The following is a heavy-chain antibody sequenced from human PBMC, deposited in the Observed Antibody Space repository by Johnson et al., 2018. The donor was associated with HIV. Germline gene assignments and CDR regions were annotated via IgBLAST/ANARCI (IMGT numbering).Heavy chain of an antibody. J-gene: IGHJ3*02. CDR1: GFTLSSYY. D-gene: IGHD2-15*01. V-gene: IGHV3-13*01. CDR3: ARAVCRGGRCYSHDAFDI. CDR2: IGTAGDT. Sequence: EVQLVESGGGLKQPGGSLRLSSSASGFTLSSYYMHWVRQATGKGLEWVSTIGTAGDTYYPGSVKGRFTVSREDAKNSLYLQMNSLRAGDTALYYCARAVCRGGRCYSHDAFDIWGQGTMVTVSS.